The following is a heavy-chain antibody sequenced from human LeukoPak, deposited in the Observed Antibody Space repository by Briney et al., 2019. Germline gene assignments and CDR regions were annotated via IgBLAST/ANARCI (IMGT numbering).Heavy chain of an antibody. V-gene: IGHV3-48*02. CDR3: AREGGHDY. J-gene: IGHJ4*02. CDR1: GFSFSTNS. CDR2: ISSGSMVI. Sequence: PGGSLRLSCEASGFSFSTNSMNWVRQAPGKGLEWVPYISSGSMVIYYADSVKGRFTISRDNAKNSLLLQMNSLRDEDTAVYYCAREGGHDYWGQGTLVTVSS. D-gene: IGHD3-16*01.